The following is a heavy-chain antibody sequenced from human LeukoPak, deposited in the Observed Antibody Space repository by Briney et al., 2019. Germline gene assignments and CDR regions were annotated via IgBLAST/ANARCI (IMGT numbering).Heavy chain of an antibody. V-gene: IGHV3-21*01. CDR1: GLTLSSYS. Sequence: GGSLRLSCAASGLTLSSYSFNWVRQAPGKGLEWVSSISRSGSHIYYADSVKGRFTISRDNAKNSLYLQMNSLRAEDTAVYYCARRLLWFGELEGFGMDVWGQGTTVTVSS. D-gene: IGHD3-10*01. CDR3: ARRLLWFGELEGFGMDV. J-gene: IGHJ6*02. CDR2: ISRSGSHI.